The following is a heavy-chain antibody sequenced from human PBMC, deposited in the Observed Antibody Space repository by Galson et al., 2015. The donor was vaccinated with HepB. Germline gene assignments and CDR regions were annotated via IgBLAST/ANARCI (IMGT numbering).Heavy chain of an antibody. V-gene: IGHV1-18*01. CDR3: ARDSRLELRLNNYFSYGMDV. CDR1: GYSFSNYG. D-gene: IGHD1-7*01. J-gene: IGHJ6*02. Sequence: SVKVSCKASGYSFSNYGLSWIRQAPGPGLEWLGWFSEYDGSTNYAQKFQGRVTMTADASTGTAYLELRNLRSDDTAVYYCARDSRLELRLNNYFSYGMDVWGQGSAVTVSS. CDR2: FSEYDGST.